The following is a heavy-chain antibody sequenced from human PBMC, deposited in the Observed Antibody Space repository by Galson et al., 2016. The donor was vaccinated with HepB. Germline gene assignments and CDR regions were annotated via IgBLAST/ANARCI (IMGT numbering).Heavy chain of an antibody. V-gene: IGHV3-66*01. Sequence: SLRLSCAASGFTVNSHYMSWVRQAPGKGLEWDSGMYIGGSTYHTDSVKGRFTISRDNSKNMLYIQMHSLRVEDTAVYYCARKHPTVFGLVLDQWGQGTPVTVSS. J-gene: IGHJ4*02. CDR3: ARKHPTVFGLVLDQ. CDR1: GFTVNSHY. CDR2: MYIGGST. D-gene: IGHD3/OR15-3a*01.